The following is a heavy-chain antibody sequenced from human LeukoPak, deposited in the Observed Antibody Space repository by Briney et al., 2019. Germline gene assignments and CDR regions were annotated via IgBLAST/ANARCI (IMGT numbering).Heavy chain of an antibody. Sequence: PGGSLRLSCAASGITFRNYWMSWVRQAPGKGLEWVANINPDGSGQVYVDSVKGRFIISRDNARNSLFLQMNSLTVTDTAVYYCARDSNSGYHPNWGQGTRVTVSS. CDR3: ARDSNSGYHPN. J-gene: IGHJ4*02. V-gene: IGHV3-7*01. CDR1: GITFRNYW. D-gene: IGHD5-12*01. CDR2: INPDGSGQ.